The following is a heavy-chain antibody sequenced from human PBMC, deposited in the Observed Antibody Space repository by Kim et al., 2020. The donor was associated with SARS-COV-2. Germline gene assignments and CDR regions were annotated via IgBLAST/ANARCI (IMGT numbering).Heavy chain of an antibody. Sequence: GGSLRLSCAASGFTFSSYAMHWVRQAPGKGLEWVAVISYDGSNKYYADSVKGRFTISRDNSKNTLYLQMNSLRAEDTAVYYCARDLGADTDTITMIGRAFGGYYYYGMDVWGQGTTVTVSS. CDR3: ARDLGADTDTITMIGRAFGGYYYYGMDV. J-gene: IGHJ6*02. V-gene: IGHV3-30-3*01. CDR1: GFTFSSYA. D-gene: IGHD3-22*01. CDR2: ISYDGSNK.